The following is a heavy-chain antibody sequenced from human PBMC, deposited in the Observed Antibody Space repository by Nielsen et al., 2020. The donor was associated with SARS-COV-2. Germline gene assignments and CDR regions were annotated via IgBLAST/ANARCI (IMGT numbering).Heavy chain of an antibody. V-gene: IGHV3-23*01. CDR2: ISGSGGST. Sequence: GGSLRLSCAASGFTFSSYAMSWVRQTSGKGLEWVSSISGSGGSTYHAASVKGRFTISRDNSNNVLFLQMNSLRADDTAIYYCAKVPRFCSGTSCLNFDYWGQGTLVTVSS. J-gene: IGHJ4*02. D-gene: IGHD2-2*01. CDR3: AKVPRFCSGTSCLNFDY. CDR1: GFTFSSYA.